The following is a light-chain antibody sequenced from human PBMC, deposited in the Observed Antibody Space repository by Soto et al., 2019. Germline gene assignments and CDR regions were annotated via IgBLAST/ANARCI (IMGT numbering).Light chain of an antibody. V-gene: IGLV1-51*01. CDR2: DTN. CDR3: GTWDSSRNVL. J-gene: IGLJ2*01. CDR1: SSNIGNHY. Sequence: QSVLTQPPSVSAAPGQKVTISCSGSSSNIGNHYVSWYQHVPGTAPKLLIYDTNQRPSGIPDRFSGSKSGTSATLDITGLQTGDEADYYCGTWDSSRNVLFGGGTKLTVL.